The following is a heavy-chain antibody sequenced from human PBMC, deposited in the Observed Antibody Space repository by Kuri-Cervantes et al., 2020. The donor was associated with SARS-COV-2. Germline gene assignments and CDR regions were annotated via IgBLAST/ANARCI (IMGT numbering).Heavy chain of an antibody. CDR1: GYSSTDHD. J-gene: IGHJ5*02. V-gene: IGHV1-8*02. D-gene: IGHD6-19*01. CDR3: ASLSYSSACYEGS. Sequence: ASLQVSCKASGYSSTDHDINWVRQATGQGLEWMGWMNPVSGNTGYAQQSQGRVTMTSDTSLRTAYLELTSLRSDDTAVYYCASLSYSSACYEGSWGQGTPVTVSS. CDR2: MNPVSGNT.